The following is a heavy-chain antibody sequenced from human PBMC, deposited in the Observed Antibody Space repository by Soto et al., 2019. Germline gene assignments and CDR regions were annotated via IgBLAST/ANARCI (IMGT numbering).Heavy chain of an antibody. CDR2: IHDSRST. CDR1: GGSISSDRW. Sequence: QVKLQESGPGLEKPSGTLSLTCAVSGGSISSDRWWTWVRQAPGKGLEWIGEIHDSRSTNYNLSLKSRVTISIDKSKNQFSLEMTSVTAADTAIYYCAGQWAAGYGAFDPWGQGTLVTVSS. D-gene: IGHD3-9*01. V-gene: IGHV4-4*02. CDR3: AGQWAAGYGAFDP. J-gene: IGHJ5*02.